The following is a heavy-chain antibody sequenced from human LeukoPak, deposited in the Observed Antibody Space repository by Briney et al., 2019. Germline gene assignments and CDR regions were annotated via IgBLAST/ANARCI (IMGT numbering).Heavy chain of an antibody. CDR3: ATSGSYQTRYYYYYMDV. V-gene: IGHV5-51*01. J-gene: IGHJ6*03. D-gene: IGHD1-26*01. CDR1: GYSFTSYW. CDR2: IYPGDSGT. Sequence: GESLKISCKGSGYSFTSYWIGWVRQMPGKGLEWMGIIYPGDSGTRYSPSFQGQVTISADKSISTAYLQWSSLKASDTAMYYCATSGSYQTRYYYYYMDVWGKGTTVTVSS.